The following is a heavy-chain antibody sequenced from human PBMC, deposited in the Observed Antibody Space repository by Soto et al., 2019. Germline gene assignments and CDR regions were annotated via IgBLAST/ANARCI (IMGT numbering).Heavy chain of an antibody. CDR2: IYPGDSDT. D-gene: IGHD2-2*01. CDR3: ARHISTFRSYYAMDV. V-gene: IGHV5-51*01. CDR1: GYTFTDYW. Sequence: PGESLKISCKGSGYTFTDYWIGWVRQLPGKGLEWMGIIYPGDSDTRYSPSFQGHVTITVDKSTSTAYLQWNTLKASDTAMYYCARHISTFRSYYAMDVRGQGTPVTVSS. J-gene: IGHJ6*02.